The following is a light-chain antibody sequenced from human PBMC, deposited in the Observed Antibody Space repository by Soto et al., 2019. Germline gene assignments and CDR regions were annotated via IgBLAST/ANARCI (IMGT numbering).Light chain of an antibody. CDR3: QQYSYWLRT. CDR2: GAS. CDR1: QSLRSN. V-gene: IGKV3-15*01. Sequence: IVMTQSPPTLSVSPGEEATLACRASQSLRSNLAWYQQKPGQAPRLLIYGASTRATGIPTRFSGSGSGTEFTLTISSLQSEDFAVYYFQQYSYWLRTFGQRTKVDIK. J-gene: IGKJ1*01.